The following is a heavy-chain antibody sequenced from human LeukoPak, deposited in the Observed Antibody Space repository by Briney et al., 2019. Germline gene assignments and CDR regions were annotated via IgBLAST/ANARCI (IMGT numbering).Heavy chain of an antibody. D-gene: IGHD2-2*01. CDR2: ISAYNGNT. J-gene: IGHJ4*02. CDR1: GYTFTSYG. Sequence: ASVKVSCKASGYTFTSYGISWVRQAPGQGLEWMGWISAYNGNTNYAQKLQGRVTMTTDTSTSTAYMELRSLRSDETAVYYCARDRPRYCSSTSCYPPRFDYWGQGTLVTVSS. V-gene: IGHV1-18*01. CDR3: ARDRPRYCSSTSCYPPRFDY.